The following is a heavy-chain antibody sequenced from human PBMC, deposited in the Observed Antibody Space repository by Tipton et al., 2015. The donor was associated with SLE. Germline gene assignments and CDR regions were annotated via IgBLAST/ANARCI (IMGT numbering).Heavy chain of an antibody. CDR3: ARDTTGYLLPDY. CDR1: GGSISSSSYY. J-gene: IGHJ4*02. Sequence: TLSLTCTVSGGSISSSSYYWSWIRQHPGKGLEWIGYIYYSGSTYYNPSLKSRVSISVDTSKNQFSLNLSSVTAADTAVYYCARDTTGYLLPDYWGQGTLVTVSS. V-gene: IGHV4-31*03. D-gene: IGHD3-9*01. CDR2: IYYSGST.